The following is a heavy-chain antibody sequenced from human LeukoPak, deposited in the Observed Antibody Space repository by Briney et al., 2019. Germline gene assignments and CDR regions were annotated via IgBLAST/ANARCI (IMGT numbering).Heavy chain of an antibody. CDR3: ARGTPGYDILTGDELYYYYGMDV. CDR1: GFTFSDYY. V-gene: IGHV3-11*01. D-gene: IGHD3-9*01. CDR2: ISSSGSTI. J-gene: IGHJ6*02. Sequence: GGSLRLSCAASGFTFSDYYMSWIRQAPGKGLEWVSYISSSGSTIYYADSVKGRFTISRDNAKNSLYLQMNSLRAEDTAVYYCARGTPGYDILTGDELYYYYGMDVWGQGTTVTVSS.